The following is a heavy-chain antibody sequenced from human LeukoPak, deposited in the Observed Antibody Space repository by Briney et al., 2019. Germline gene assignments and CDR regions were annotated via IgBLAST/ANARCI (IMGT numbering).Heavy chain of an antibody. CDR2: ISGSGGST. Sequence: GGSLRLSCAASGFTFSNAWMSWVRQAPGKGLEWVSAISGSGGSTYYADSVKGRFTISRVNSKNTLYLQMNSLRAEDTAVYYCAKDVRYCSGGSCDGGAFDIWGQGTMVTVSS. CDR1: GFTFSNAW. CDR3: AKDVRYCSGGSCDGGAFDI. J-gene: IGHJ3*02. V-gene: IGHV3-23*01. D-gene: IGHD2-15*01.